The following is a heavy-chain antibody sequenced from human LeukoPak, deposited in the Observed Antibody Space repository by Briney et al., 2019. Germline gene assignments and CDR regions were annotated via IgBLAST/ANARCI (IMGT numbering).Heavy chain of an antibody. CDR1: GGSFSGYY. Sequence: SETLSLTCAVYGGSFSGYYWSWIRQPPGKGLEWIGEINHSGSTNYNPSLKSRVTISVDTSKNQFSLKVSSVTAADTAVYYCARAGSLAAPVGYYYYYMDVWGKGTTVTISS. J-gene: IGHJ6*03. CDR3: ARAGSLAAPVGYYYYYMDV. V-gene: IGHV4-34*01. CDR2: INHSGST. D-gene: IGHD6-13*01.